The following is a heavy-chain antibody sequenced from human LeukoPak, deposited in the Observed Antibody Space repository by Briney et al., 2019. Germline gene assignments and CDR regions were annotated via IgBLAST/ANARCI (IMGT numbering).Heavy chain of an antibody. CDR3: ARGTAAYKFDY. D-gene: IGHD5-24*01. J-gene: IGHJ4*02. CDR1: GGSISSSNW. V-gene: IGHV4-4*02. CDR2: IYHSGST. Sequence: ESSGTLSLTCAVSGGSISSSNWGSWARQPPGKGLEWIGAIYHSGSTNYNPSLKSRVTISADKTKNQFSLRLRSVTAADTAVYYCARGTAAYKFDYWGQGTLVTVSS.